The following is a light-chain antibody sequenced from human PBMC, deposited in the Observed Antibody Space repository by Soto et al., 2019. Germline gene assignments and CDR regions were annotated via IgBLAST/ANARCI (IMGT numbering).Light chain of an antibody. Sequence: QCALTQPASVSGSPGQSITISCTGTSVTVGSYNLVSWYQQHPGKAPKLMIYEGSKRPSGVSNRFSGSKSGNTASLTISGLQAEDEADYYCCSYAGSSTWVFGGGTKLTAL. V-gene: IGLV2-23*01. CDR2: EGS. J-gene: IGLJ2*01. CDR3: CSYAGSSTWV. CDR1: SVTVGSYNL.